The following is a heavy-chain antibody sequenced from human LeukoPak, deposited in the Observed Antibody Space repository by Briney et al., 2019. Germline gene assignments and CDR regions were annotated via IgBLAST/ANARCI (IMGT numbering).Heavy chain of an antibody. D-gene: IGHD3-22*01. CDR1: GGSISSSSYY. V-gene: IGHV4-39*01. CDR3: ARRNYYDSSGYTFDY. Sequence: SETLSLTCTVSGGSISSSSYYWGWIRQPPGKGLEWIGSIYYSGSTYYNPSLKSRVTISVGTSKNQFSLKLSSVTAADTAVYYCARRNYYDSSGYTFDYWGQGTLVTVSS. CDR2: IYYSGST. J-gene: IGHJ4*02.